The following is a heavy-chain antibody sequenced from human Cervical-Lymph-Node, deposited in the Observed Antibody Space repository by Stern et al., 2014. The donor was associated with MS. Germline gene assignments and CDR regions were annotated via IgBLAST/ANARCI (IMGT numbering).Heavy chain of an antibody. J-gene: IGHJ4*02. CDR1: GYTFSDYY. D-gene: IGHD5-12*01. V-gene: IGHV1-2*02. Sequence: QAQLVQSGAEVKKPGASVKVSCKASGYTFSDYYIHWVRQAPGQGLEWMGWINPYTAGTNYAQKFQGRVTMARDPSISTAYMDLTSLRSDDSAVYYCAKDTGSYTAYDFDHWGQGTLITVSS. CDR2: INPYTAGT. CDR3: AKDTGSYTAYDFDH.